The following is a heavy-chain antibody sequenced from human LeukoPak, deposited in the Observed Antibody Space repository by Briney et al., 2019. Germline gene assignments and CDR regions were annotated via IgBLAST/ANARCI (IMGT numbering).Heavy chain of an antibody. D-gene: IGHD4-17*01. CDR2: ISSSGTYI. Sequence: SGGSLRLSCAASGLTFSGYTLSWVRQTPGKGLEWVSSISSSGTYIFYADSVRGRFTISRDNPKNSLYLEMNSLTVEDTAVFYCARSADYGDFGTHWGQGTLVTVSS. V-gene: IGHV3-21*01. CDR1: GLTFSGYT. CDR3: ARSADYGDFGTH. J-gene: IGHJ4*02.